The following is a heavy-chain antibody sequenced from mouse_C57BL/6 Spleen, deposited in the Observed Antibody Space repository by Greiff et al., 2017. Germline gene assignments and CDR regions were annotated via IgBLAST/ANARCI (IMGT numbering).Heavy chain of an antibody. J-gene: IGHJ3*01. CDR3: FSNYEWFAY. Sequence: VQLKESGPELVKPGASVKMSCKASGYTFTDYNMHWVKQSHGKSLEWIGYINPNNGGTSYNQKFKGKATLTVNKSSSTAYMELRSLTSEDSAVYYYFSNYEWFAYWGQGTLVTVSA. D-gene: IGHD2-5*01. CDR2: INPNNGGT. V-gene: IGHV1-22*01. CDR1: GYTFTDYN.